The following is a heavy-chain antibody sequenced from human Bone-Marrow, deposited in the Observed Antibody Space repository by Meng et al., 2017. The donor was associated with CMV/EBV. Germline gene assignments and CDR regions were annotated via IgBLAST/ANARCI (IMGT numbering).Heavy chain of an antibody. Sequence: GGSLRLSCKGSGYFFTAYRLGWVRQVPGKGLEWMGIIYPSDSETRYNPSFQGQVIISADKSINTAYLQWSSLKVSDTAMYYCARGGYATPSGGFDYWGQGNLVTVSS. CDR3: ARGGYATPSGGFDY. CDR2: IYPSDSET. D-gene: IGHD2-15*01. J-gene: IGHJ4*02. V-gene: IGHV5-51*01. CDR1: GYFFTAYR.